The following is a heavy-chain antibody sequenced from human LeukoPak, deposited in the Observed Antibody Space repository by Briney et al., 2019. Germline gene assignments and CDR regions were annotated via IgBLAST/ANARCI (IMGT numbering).Heavy chain of an antibody. J-gene: IGHJ3*02. CDR1: GGSISDYY. D-gene: IGHD6-19*01. CDR3: ARDLTRDSSGLSDAFEI. V-gene: IGHV4-59*01. CDR2: IYYSGSA. Sequence: SETLSLTCTVSGGSISDYYWSWIRQPPGKGLEWLGYIYYSGSANYNPSLKSRVTISVDTSKNQFSLKLSSVTDADTAVYFCARDLTRDSSGLSDAFEIWGQGTMVTVSS.